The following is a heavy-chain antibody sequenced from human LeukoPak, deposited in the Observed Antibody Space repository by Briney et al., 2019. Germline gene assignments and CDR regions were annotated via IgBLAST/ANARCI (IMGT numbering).Heavy chain of an antibody. CDR1: GDSVSTNSAT. V-gene: IGHV6-1*01. J-gene: IGHJ5*01. CDR3: ARLVGASWFDS. D-gene: IGHD1-26*01. Sequence: SQTLSLTCAISGDSVSTNSATWTRLRQSPSRGLEWLGRTYYRSKWNNDYAVSMKSRITINPDTSKNQFSLQLNSVTPEDTAVYYCARLVGASWFDSWGQGTLVTVSP. CDR2: TYYRSKWNN.